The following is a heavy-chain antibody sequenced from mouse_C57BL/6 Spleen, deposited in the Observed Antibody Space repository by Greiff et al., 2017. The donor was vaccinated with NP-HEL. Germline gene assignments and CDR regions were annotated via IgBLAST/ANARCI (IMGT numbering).Heavy chain of an antibody. V-gene: IGHV1-53*01. J-gene: IGHJ1*03. D-gene: IGHD1-1*01. CDR1: GYTFTSYW. CDR3: ARVGSSYGDWYFDV. Sequence: QVQLQQPGTELVKPGASVKLSCKASGYTFTSYWMHWVKQRPGQGLEWIGNINPSNGGTNYNEKFKSKATLTVDKYSSTAYMQLSSLTSEDSAVYYCARVGSSYGDWYFDVWGTGTTVTVSS. CDR2: INPSNGGT.